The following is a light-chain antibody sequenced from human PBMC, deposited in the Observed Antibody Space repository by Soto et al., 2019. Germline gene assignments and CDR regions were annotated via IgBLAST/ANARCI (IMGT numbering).Light chain of an antibody. V-gene: IGLV2-8*01. CDR1: SSDVGAYAY. J-gene: IGLJ2*01. CDR3: SSYAGIKTLV. CDR2: EVT. Sequence: QSALTQPPSASGSPGQSVTISCTGTSSDVGAYAYVSWYQQHPGKAPKLIIFEVTKRPSGVPDRFSGSKSGNTASLTVSGLQAEDEAEYYCSSYAGIKTLVFGGGTKLTVL.